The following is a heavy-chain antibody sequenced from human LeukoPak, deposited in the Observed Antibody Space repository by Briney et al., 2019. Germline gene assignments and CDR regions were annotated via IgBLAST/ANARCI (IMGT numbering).Heavy chain of an antibody. CDR3: ASDSITIFGVVTTFDY. J-gene: IGHJ4*02. CDR1: GFTFSSYA. V-gene: IGHV3-64D*06. D-gene: IGHD3-3*01. Sequence: GGSLRLSCSASGFTFSSYAMHWARQAPGKGLEYVSAISSNGGSTYYADSVKGRFTISRDNSKNTLYLQMSSLRAEDTAVYYCASDSITIFGVVTTFDYWGQGTLVTVSS. CDR2: ISSNGGST.